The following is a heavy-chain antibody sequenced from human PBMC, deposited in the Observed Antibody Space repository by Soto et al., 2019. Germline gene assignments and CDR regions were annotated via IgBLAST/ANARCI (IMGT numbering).Heavy chain of an antibody. V-gene: IGHV1-69*01. CDR2: NMPIFDTA. CDR3: ATATISPVSSAYHHYGMDV. Sequence: QVQLVQSGAEVKKPGSSVKVSCQASGGTFNNFAFTWVRQAPGQGREWLVGNMPIFDTANNAQRYQGRVTITADEITTTVYMEMSSLRSDDTAVYYCATATISPVSSAYHHYGMDVWGQGTTVTASS. J-gene: IGHJ6*02. CDR1: GGTFNNFA. D-gene: IGHD3-3*01.